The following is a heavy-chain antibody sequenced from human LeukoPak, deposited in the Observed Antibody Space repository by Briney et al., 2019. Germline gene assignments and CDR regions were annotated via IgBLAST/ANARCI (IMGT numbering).Heavy chain of an antibody. CDR1: GYTFTDHY. CDR3: ARDHNWGPDY. Sequence: ASVKVSCKALGYTFTDHYFHWLRQAPGQGIEWMGWIHPGRGDTNIAQKFQGRVSLTRDMSISTAYMELSRLTSDDTGVYYCARDHNWGPDYWGRGTLVSVSS. CDR2: IHPGRGDT. V-gene: IGHV1-2*02. D-gene: IGHD7-27*01. J-gene: IGHJ4*02.